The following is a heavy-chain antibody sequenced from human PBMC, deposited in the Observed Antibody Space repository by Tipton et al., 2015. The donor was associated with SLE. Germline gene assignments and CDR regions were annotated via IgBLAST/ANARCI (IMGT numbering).Heavy chain of an antibody. V-gene: IGHV4-38-2*01. CDR3: ARHDYDDNGYYMHYFDY. D-gene: IGHD3-22*01. CDR1: GFSISSGYY. CDR2: IYQSGNT. J-gene: IGHJ4*02. Sequence: TLSLTCAVSGFSISSGYYWGWIRQPPGKGLEWIGSIYQSGNTYSNPSLKSRMSMSIDTLKNQVFLRLNSVTAADTAVYYCARHDYDDNGYYMHYFDYWGQGTLVTVSS.